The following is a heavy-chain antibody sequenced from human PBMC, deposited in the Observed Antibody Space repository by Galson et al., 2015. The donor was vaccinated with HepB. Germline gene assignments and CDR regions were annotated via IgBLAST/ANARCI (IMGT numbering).Heavy chain of an antibody. V-gene: IGHV3-30-3*01. D-gene: IGHD3-10*01. CDR1: GFTFSSYA. CDR2: ISYDGSNK. CDR3: ARGISAELYYYGMDV. Sequence: SLRLSCAASGFTFSSYAMHWVRQAPGKGLEWVAVISYDGSNKYYADSVKGRFTISRDNSKNTLYLQMNSLRAEDTAVYYCARGISAELYYYGMDVWGQGTTVTDSS. J-gene: IGHJ6*02.